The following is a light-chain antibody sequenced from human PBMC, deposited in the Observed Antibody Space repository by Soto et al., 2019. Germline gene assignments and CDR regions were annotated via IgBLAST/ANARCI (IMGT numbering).Light chain of an antibody. CDR2: AAS. V-gene: IGKV1-39*01. CDR3: QQSYNTPLT. Sequence: IQMTQSPSSLSASVGDRVTITCRASQNIGKYLNWYQRRPGKAPKLLVYAASSLQSGVPSRFNGSESGTDFSLTITSLQPEDSATYYCQQSYNTPLTFGPGTKVDI. CDR1: QNIGKY. J-gene: IGKJ3*01.